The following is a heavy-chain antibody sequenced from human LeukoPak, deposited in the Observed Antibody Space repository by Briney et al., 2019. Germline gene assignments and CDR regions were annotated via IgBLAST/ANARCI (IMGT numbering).Heavy chain of an antibody. J-gene: IGHJ4*02. CDR3: ARPRKPQSPSSIAANDY. V-gene: IGHV4-4*02. CDR2: IYHSGST. CDR1: GGSISSSNW. Sequence: SSETLSLTCAVSGGSISSSNWWGWVRQPPGKGLEWIGEIYHSGSTNYNPSLKSRVTISVDKSKNKFSLKRSSVTAADTAVYYCARPRKPQSPSSIAANDYWGQGTLVTVSS. D-gene: IGHD6-6*01.